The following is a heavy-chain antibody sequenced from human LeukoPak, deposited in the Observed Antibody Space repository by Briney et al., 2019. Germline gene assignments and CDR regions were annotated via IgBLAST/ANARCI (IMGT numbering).Heavy chain of an antibody. CDR2: TYYRSKWYN. Sequence: SQTLSLTCAISGDSVSSNSAAWNWIRQSPSRGLEWLGRTYYRSKWYNDYAVSVKSRITINPDTSKNQFSLQLNSVTPEDTAVYYCAREPVGCSGGSCYSSGWFDPWGQGTLVTVSS. V-gene: IGHV6-1*01. CDR3: AREPVGCSGGSCYSSGWFDP. D-gene: IGHD2-15*01. CDR1: GDSVSSNSAA. J-gene: IGHJ5*02.